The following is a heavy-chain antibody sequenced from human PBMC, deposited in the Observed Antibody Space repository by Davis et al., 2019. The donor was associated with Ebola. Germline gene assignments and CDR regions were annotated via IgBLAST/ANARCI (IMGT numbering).Heavy chain of an antibody. V-gene: IGHV3-64*04. D-gene: IGHD1-14*01. CDR3: ARDLPGGDWYFDL. J-gene: IGHJ2*01. CDR2: ISSSGDNT. CDR1: GFTFSSYA. Sequence: GGSLRLSCAASGFTFSSYAMSWVRQAPGKGLEYVSAISSSGDNTYYADSVKGRFTISRDNSKNTLYLQMSSLRAEDTAVYYGARDLPGGDWYFDLWGRGTLVTVSS.